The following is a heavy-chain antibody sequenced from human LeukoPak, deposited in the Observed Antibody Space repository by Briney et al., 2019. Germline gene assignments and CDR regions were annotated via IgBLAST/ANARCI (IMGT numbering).Heavy chain of an antibody. CDR3: ARLLRISSGWYMGVFRFDY. J-gene: IGHJ4*02. Sequence: GESLKISCKSSGYRFINDWIGWVRQMPGKGLEWMGIIYPGDSDTRYSPSFQGQVTISADKSISTAYLQWSSLKASDSAMYYRARLLRISSGWYMGVFRFDYWGQGTLVTVS. V-gene: IGHV5-51*01. CDR2: IYPGDSDT. D-gene: IGHD6-19*01. CDR1: GYRFINDW.